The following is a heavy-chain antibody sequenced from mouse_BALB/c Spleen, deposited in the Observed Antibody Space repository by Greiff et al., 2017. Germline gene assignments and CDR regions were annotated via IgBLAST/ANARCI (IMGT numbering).Heavy chain of an antibody. Sequence: EVNVVESGGGLVQPGGSLRLSCATSGFTFTDYYMSWVRQPPGKALEWLGFIRNKANGYTTEYSASVKGRFTISRDNSQSILYLQMNTLRAEDSATYYCARDYYDYDWFAYWGQGTLVTVSA. CDR3: ARDYYDYDWFAY. J-gene: IGHJ3*01. CDR1: GFTFTDYY. D-gene: IGHD2-4*01. V-gene: IGHV7-3*02. CDR2: IRNKANGYTT.